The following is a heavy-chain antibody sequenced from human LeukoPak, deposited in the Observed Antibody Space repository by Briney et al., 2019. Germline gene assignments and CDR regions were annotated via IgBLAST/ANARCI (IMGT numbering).Heavy chain of an antibody. D-gene: IGHD2-21*02. V-gene: IGHV4-59*01. CDR1: GGSISSYY. Sequence: KTSETLSLTCTVSGGSISSYYWSWIRQPPGKGLEWIGYIYYSGSTNYNPSLKSRVTISVDTSKNQFSLKLSSVTAADTAVYYCASRKVGTADYYYYGMDVWGQGTTVTVSS. CDR2: IYYSGST. J-gene: IGHJ6*02. CDR3: ASRKVGTADYYYYGMDV.